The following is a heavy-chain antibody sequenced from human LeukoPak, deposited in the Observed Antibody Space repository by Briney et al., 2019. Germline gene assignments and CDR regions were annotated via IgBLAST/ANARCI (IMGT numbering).Heavy chain of an antibody. D-gene: IGHD3-10*01. J-gene: IGHJ3*02. Sequence: SETLSLTCTVSGGSISSYYWSWIRQPPGKGLESIGYIYYSGSTSYNPSLKSRVTISIDTSKNQFSLKLSSVTAADTAVYYCARHHSGIYAFDIWGQGTMVTATS. V-gene: IGHV4-59*08. CDR3: ARHHSGIYAFDI. CDR2: IYYSGST. CDR1: GGSISSYY.